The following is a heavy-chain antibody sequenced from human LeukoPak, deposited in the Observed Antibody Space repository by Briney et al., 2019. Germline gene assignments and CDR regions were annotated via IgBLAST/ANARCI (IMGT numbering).Heavy chain of an antibody. CDR3: ARDFAGTAVTINNMDV. D-gene: IGHD1-1*01. J-gene: IGHJ6*03. Sequence: PGGSLRLSCAASGFTFSSYGMHWVRRAPGKGLEWVAFIRYDGSNKYYADSVKGRFTISRDNSKNTLYLQMNSLRAEDTAVYYCARDFAGTAVTINNMDVWGKGTTVTISS. V-gene: IGHV3-30*02. CDR2: IRYDGSNK. CDR1: GFTFSSYG.